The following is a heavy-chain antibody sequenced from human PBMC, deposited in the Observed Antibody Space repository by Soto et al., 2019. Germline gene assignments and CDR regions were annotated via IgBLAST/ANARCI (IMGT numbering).Heavy chain of an antibody. CDR3: AREVGHGGVHRGRGSWFDP. D-gene: IGHD1-26*01. J-gene: IGHJ5*02. V-gene: IGHV4-31*03. Sequence: QVQLQESGPGLVKPSQTLSLTCTVSGGSISSGGYYWSWIRQHPGKGLEWIGYIYYSGSTYYNPSLKSRVTISVDTSKNQFSLKRSSVTAADTAVYYCAREVGHGGVHRGRGSWFDPWGQGTLVTVSS. CDR1: GGSISSGGYY. CDR2: IYYSGST.